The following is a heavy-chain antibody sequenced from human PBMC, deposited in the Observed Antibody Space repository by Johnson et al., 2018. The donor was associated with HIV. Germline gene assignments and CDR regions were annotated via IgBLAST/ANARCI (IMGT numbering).Heavy chain of an antibody. D-gene: IGHD3-22*01. CDR3: AKETRDSRSAFDI. Sequence: QVQLVESGGDVVQPGGSLRLSCAASGFSFSSYGINWVRQAPGKGLEWVAFTQYDGSNKYYVDSVKGRFTISRDNAKKAVYLQMNNLRAEDTAVYFCAKETRDSRSAFDIWGQGTMVTVSS. J-gene: IGHJ3*02. CDR2: TQYDGSNK. V-gene: IGHV3-30*02. CDR1: GFSFSSYG.